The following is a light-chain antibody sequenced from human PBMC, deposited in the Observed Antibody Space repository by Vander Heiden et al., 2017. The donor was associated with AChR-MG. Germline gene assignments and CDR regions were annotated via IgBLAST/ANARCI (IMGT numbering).Light chain of an antibody. CDR3: NSRDSSGNHLGVV. CDR2: DKS. CDR1: SLKSYY. V-gene: IGLV3-19*01. Sequence: SSDLTHDPALSVPLGQKVRITAQGDSLKSYYGSGYQETPGQAPVLVISDKSNRPSGMPDRFSGSSSGKTASWAITGAQAEDEGEYCCNSRDSSGNHLGVVFGGGTKLTVL. J-gene: IGLJ2*01.